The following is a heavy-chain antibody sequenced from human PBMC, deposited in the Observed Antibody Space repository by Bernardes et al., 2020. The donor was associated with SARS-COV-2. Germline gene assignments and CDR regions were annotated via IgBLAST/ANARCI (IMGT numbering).Heavy chain of an antibody. D-gene: IGHD7-27*01. CDR2: ISGSGGST. J-gene: IGHJ3*02. CDR3: AKVSGSGNAFDI. V-gene: IGHV3-23*01. CDR1: GFTFSSYA. Sequence: GESLGLSCAASGFTFSSYAMSWVRQAPGKGLEWVSAISGSGGSTYYADSVKGRFTISRDNSKNTLYLQMNSLRAEDTAVYYCAKVSGSGNAFDIWGQGTMVTVSS.